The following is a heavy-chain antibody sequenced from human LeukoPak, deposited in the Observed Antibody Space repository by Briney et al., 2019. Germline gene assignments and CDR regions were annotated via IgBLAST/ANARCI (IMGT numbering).Heavy chain of an antibody. Sequence: GGSLRLSCAASGFTFDDYGMSWVRQAPEKGLEWVSGINWNGGSTGYADSVKGRFTISRDNAKNSLYLQMNSLRAEDTALYYCAREYSSGWYPYYYYYYYMDVWGKGTTVTVYS. CDR3: AREYSSGWYPYYYYYYYMDV. J-gene: IGHJ6*03. D-gene: IGHD6-19*01. V-gene: IGHV3-20*04. CDR1: GFTFDDYG. CDR2: INWNGGST.